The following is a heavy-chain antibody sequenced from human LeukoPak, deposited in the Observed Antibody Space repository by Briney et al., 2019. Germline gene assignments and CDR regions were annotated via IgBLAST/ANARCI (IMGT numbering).Heavy chain of an antibody. J-gene: IGHJ4*02. Sequence: PGGSLRLSCAASGFTFSSYWMSWVRQAPGKGLEWVANIKQDGSEKYYVDSVKGRFTISRDNGKNSLYLQMNSLRGEDTALYYCAKDRGYTYGYGFDSWGQGTLVTVSS. D-gene: IGHD5-18*01. CDR2: IKQDGSEK. CDR3: AKDRGYTYGYGFDS. CDR1: GFTFSSYW. V-gene: IGHV3-7*03.